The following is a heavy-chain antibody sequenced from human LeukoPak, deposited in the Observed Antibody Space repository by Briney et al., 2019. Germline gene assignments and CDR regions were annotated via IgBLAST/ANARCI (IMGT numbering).Heavy chain of an antibody. J-gene: IGHJ5*02. CDR3: ARHIRGDYDFWSGYYFRGWFDP. Sequence: SETLSLTCTVSGGSISSRSYYWGWIRQPPGKGLEWIGSIYYSGSTYYNPSLKSRVTISVDTSKNQFSLKLSSVTAADTAVYYCARHIRGDYDFWSGYYFRGWFDPWGQGTLVTVSS. V-gene: IGHV4-39*01. D-gene: IGHD3-3*01. CDR2: IYYSGST. CDR1: GGSISSRSYY.